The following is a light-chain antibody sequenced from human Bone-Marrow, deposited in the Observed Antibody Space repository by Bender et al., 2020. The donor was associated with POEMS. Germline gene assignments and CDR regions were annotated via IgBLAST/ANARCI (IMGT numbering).Light chain of an antibody. Sequence: QSALTQPASVSGSPGQSITISCTGTSSDVGTYNYVSWYQQHPGKAPKLMIYHVTSRPSGISNRFSGSKSGNTASLTISGLQAEDEADYYCSSYTINPLFWVFGGGTKLTVL. CDR1: SSDVGTYNY. V-gene: IGLV2-14*01. J-gene: IGLJ3*02. CDR3: SSYTINPLFWV. CDR2: HVT.